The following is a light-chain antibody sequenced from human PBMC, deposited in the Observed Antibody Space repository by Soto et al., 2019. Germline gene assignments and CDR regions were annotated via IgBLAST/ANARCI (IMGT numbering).Light chain of an antibody. J-gene: IGKJ3*01. Sequence: DIQMTQSPTSLSASVGDRVTITCRASQGIRNFVAWYQQKPGKAPKLLIYAASTLQSGVPSRFSGSGSGTDFTLTLTSLQPDDVATSSCQQYSSVPVFGPGTKVAI. V-gene: IGKV1-27*01. CDR2: AAS. CDR3: QQYSSVPV. CDR1: QGIRNF.